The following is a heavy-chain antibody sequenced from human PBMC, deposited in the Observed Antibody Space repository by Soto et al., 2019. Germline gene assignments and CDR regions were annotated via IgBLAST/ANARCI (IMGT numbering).Heavy chain of an antibody. V-gene: IGHV3-48*03. J-gene: IGHJ4*02. CDR3: AREGYSGYDPDRRIGY. Sequence: GGSLRLSCAASGFTFSSYEMNRVRQAPGKGLEWISYISSSGGTIYYADSVKGRFTISRDNAKNSLYLQMNSLRAEDTAVYYCAREGYSGYDPDRRIGYWGQGTLVTVSS. CDR2: ISSSGGTI. D-gene: IGHD5-12*01. CDR1: GFTFSSYE.